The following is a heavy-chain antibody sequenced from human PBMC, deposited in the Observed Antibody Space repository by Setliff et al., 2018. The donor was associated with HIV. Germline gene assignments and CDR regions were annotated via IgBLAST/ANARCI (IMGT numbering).Heavy chain of an antibody. Sequence: SETLSLTCSDSGGSIRSHYWSWIRQAPGKGLQWIGNVYYRAKTGATTDHNPSLRSRISISLDVSKNQLSLRLRSVTAADTAIYYCARDVAPPLAGDVWSGNGLWGQGTQVTVSS. V-gene: IGHV4-59*11. CDR1: GGSIRSHY. D-gene: IGHD3-3*01. J-gene: IGHJ4*02. CDR2: VYYRAKTGATT. CDR3: ARDVAPPLAGDVWSGNGL.